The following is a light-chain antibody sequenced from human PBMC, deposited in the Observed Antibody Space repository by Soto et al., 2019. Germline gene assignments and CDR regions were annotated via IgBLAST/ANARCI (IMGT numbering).Light chain of an antibody. J-gene: IGKJ3*01. CDR1: QSVSSNY. V-gene: IGKV3-20*01. Sequence: EIVLTQSPGTLSLSPGERATLSCRASQSVSSNYLAWYQQKPGQAPRLLIYGASSRATGVPDRFSGSGSGTDFPLTISRLAPEDFAVYYCQHYGTSRVTFGPGTKVDIK. CDR2: GAS. CDR3: QHYGTSRVT.